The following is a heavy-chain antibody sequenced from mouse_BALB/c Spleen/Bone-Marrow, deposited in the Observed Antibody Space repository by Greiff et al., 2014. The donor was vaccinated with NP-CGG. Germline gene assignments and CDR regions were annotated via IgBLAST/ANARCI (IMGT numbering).Heavy chain of an antibody. V-gene: IGHV3-1*02. Sequence: EVQLQQSGPDLVKPSQSLSPTCTVTGYSITSGYSWHWIRQFPGNKLECMGYIHYSGSTNYNPSLKSRISITRDTSKNQFFLQLNSVTTEDTATYYCARREGNHAAWFAYWGQGTLVTVSA. CDR1: GYSITSGYS. CDR3: ARREGNHAAWFAY. J-gene: IGHJ3*01. D-gene: IGHD2-1*01. CDR2: IHYSGST.